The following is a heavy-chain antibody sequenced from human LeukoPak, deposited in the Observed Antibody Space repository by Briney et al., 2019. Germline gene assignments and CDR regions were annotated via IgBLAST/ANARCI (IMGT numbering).Heavy chain of an antibody. D-gene: IGHD1-26*01. J-gene: IGHJ4*02. V-gene: IGHV4-59*01. CDR1: GGSISTYY. CDR2: IYYSGST. CDR3: AREEALGSGSFDY. Sequence: SSETLSLTCTVSGGSISTYYWSWIRQPPGKGLEWIGYIYYSGSTSYNPSLKSRVTISVDTSKNQFSLKLSSATAADTAVYYCAREEALGSGSFDYWGQGTLVTVSS.